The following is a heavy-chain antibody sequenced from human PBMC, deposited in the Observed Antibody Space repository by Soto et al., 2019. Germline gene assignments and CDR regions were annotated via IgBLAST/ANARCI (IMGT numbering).Heavy chain of an antibody. Sequence: GASVKVSCKASGGTFSSYAISWVRQAPGQGLEWMGGIIPIFGTANYAQKFQGRVTITADESTSTAYMELSSLRSEDTAVYYCARDKSSGAAGTFQHWGQGTLVTVSS. CDR1: GGTFSSYA. D-gene: IGHD6-13*01. V-gene: IGHV1-69*13. J-gene: IGHJ1*01. CDR3: ARDKSSGAAGTFQH. CDR2: IIPIFGTA.